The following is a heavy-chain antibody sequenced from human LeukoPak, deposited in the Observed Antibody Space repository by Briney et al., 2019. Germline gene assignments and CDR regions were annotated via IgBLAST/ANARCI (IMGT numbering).Heavy chain of an antibody. J-gene: IGHJ4*02. CDR3: ARDDSYRWVFDY. D-gene: IGHD5-24*01. CDR1: GYTFTDYY. Sequence: ASVKVSCKASGYTFTDYYMHWVRQAPGQGLEWMGWINPNSGGTNYAQKFQGRVTMTRDTSISTAYMELSRLRSDDTAVYYCARDDSYRWVFDYWGQGTLVTVSS. V-gene: IGHV1-2*02. CDR2: INPNSGGT.